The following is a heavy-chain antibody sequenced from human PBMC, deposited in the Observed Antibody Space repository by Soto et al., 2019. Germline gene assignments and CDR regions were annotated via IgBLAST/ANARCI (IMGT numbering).Heavy chain of an antibody. CDR1: GGSVNSGGYS. Sequence: SETLSLTCSVSGGSVNSGGYSWSWIRQPPGKGLEWIGFISPSGSPAYNPSLKSRVTISVDRSNNQISLEISSVTAADTAVYYCTRGVLAWGPGTLVTVSS. J-gene: IGHJ5*02. V-gene: IGHV4-30-2*01. CDR3: TRGVLA. D-gene: IGHD2-8*01. CDR2: ISPSGSP.